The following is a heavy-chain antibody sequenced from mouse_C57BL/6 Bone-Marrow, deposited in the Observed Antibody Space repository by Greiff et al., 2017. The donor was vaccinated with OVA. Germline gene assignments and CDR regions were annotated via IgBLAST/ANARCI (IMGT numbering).Heavy chain of an antibody. CDR3: AGGAYYSNYDYAMDY. CDR1: GFTFSDYG. V-gene: IGHV5-17*01. CDR2: ISSGSSTI. Sequence: EVMLVESGGGLVKPGGSLKLSCAASGFTFSDYGMHWVRQAPEKGLEWVAYISSGSSTIYYADTVKGRFTISRDNAKNTLCMQMTSLRYEDTAIYYCAGGAYYSNYDYAMDYWGQGTSVTVSS. D-gene: IGHD2-5*01. J-gene: IGHJ4*01.